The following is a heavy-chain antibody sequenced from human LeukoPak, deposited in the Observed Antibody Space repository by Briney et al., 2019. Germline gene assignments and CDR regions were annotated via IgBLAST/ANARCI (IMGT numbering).Heavy chain of an antibody. CDR3: AKERAGYTNPYYFDY. CDR2: IGGSGANT. Sequence: SGGSLRLSCAASGFTFSTYAMGWVRLDRGKWLECVSTIGGSGANTYYADSVKGRFTISRDNSKNTLYLHMNSLRAEDTAVYYCAKERAGYTNPYYFDYWGQGTLVTVAS. CDR1: GFTFSTYA. V-gene: IGHV3-23*01. D-gene: IGHD3-16*02. J-gene: IGHJ4*02.